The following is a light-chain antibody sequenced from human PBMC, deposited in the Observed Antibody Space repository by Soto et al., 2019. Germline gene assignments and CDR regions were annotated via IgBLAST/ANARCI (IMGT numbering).Light chain of an antibody. J-gene: IGKJ5*01. V-gene: IGKV1-33*01. CDR3: QRYDSLPPT. CDR2: DAS. Sequence: DIQMTQCPSSLSASVGDRVTITCQASRDIGKYLNWFQEKPGKAPKLLIYDASNLQTGVPSRFSGSGSGTDFTFTISSLQPEDFATYYCQRYDSLPPTFGQGTRLEIK. CDR1: RDIGKY.